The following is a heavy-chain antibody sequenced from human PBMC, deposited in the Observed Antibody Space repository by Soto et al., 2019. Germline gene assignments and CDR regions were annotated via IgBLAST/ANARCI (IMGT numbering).Heavy chain of an antibody. Sequence: QITLKESGPTLVKPKQTLTLTCTFSGFSLITNGVGVGWIHQPPGNALEVLALIFWDDDKHYSPSLMNRLTITKHTSKDQVVLTTTNMDTVDTATYYCAHSAQWTDYFDYWGQGTQVNVYS. CDR3: AHSAQWTDYFDY. CDR2: IFWDDDK. D-gene: IGHD6-19*01. J-gene: IGHJ4*02. CDR1: GFSLITNGVG. V-gene: IGHV2-5*02.